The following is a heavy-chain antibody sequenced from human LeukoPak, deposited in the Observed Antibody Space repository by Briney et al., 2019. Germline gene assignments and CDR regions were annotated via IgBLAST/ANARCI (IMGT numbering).Heavy chain of an antibody. CDR1: GFTFSSYS. Sequence: GGSLRLSCAASGFTFSSYSMNWVRQAPGKGLEWVSYISSSSSTIYYADSVKGRFTISRDNAKNSLYLQMNSLRAEDTAVFYCARVIYYYYYMDVCGKGTTVTVSS. J-gene: IGHJ6*03. CDR2: ISSSSSTI. V-gene: IGHV3-48*01. CDR3: ARVIYYYYYMDV.